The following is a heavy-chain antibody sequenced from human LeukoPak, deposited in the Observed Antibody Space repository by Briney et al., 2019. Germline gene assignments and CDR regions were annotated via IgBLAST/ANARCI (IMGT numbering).Heavy chain of an antibody. CDR3: AKATVVIITLGYFDY. V-gene: IGHV3-23*01. D-gene: IGHD4-23*01. J-gene: IGHJ4*02. Sequence: GGSLRLSCAASGFTFSSYAMSWVRQAPGKGLEWVSLISGSGGSTYYADSVKGRFTISRDNLKNTLYLQMNSLRAEDTAVYYCAKATVVIITLGYFDYWGQGTLVTVSS. CDR2: ISGSGGST. CDR1: GFTFSSYA.